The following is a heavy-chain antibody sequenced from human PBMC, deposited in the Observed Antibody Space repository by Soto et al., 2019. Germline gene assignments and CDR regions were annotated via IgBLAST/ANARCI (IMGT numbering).Heavy chain of an antibody. D-gene: IGHD6-19*01. CDR3: ARVGRAVAVFDP. CDR1: GFTFSSYG. Sequence: GGSLRLSCAASGFTFSSYGMHWVRQAPGKGLEWVAVIWYDGSNKYYADSVKGRFTISRDNSKNTLYLQMNSLRAEDTAVYYCARVGRAVAVFDPWGQGTLVTVSS. CDR2: IWYDGSNK. J-gene: IGHJ5*02. V-gene: IGHV3-33*01.